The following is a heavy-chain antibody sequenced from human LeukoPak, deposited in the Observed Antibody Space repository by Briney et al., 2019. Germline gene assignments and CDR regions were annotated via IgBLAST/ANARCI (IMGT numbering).Heavy chain of an antibody. CDR1: GFTFSSHS. V-gene: IGHV3-21*01. J-gene: IGHJ6*02. Sequence: GGSLKLSCAASGFTFSSHSMNWVRQAPGKGLEWVSSISSSSSYIYYADSVKGRFTISRDNAKNSLYLQMNSLRAEDTAVYYCARVLYYDFWSGYLGSYYYYYGMDVWGQGTTVTVSS. CDR2: ISSSSSYI. CDR3: ARVLYYDFWSGYLGSYYYYYGMDV. D-gene: IGHD3-3*01.